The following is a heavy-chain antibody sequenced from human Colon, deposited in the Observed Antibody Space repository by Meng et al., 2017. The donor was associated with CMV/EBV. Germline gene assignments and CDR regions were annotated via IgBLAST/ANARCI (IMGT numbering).Heavy chain of an antibody. V-gene: IGHV3-30-3*01. J-gene: IGHJ6*02. CDR3: ARDGVTPQPLKGDGMDV. Sequence: GGSLRLSCAASGFRFSSFGMHWVRQSPGKGLEWVTMVSYDGSNKNYADSVKGRFTISRDNSKNTVYLQMDSLTMDDSAVYYCARDGVTPQPLKGDGMDVWGQGTTVTVSS. D-gene: IGHD2-2*01. CDR1: GFRFSSFG. CDR2: VSYDGSNK.